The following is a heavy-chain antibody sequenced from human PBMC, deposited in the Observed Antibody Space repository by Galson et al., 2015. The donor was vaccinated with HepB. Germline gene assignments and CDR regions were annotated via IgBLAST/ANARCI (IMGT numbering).Heavy chain of an antibody. D-gene: IGHD6-13*01. V-gene: IGHV3-48*01. J-gene: IGHJ4*02. CDR2: ISGSSTTI. CDR3: TCGSWYRGY. CDR1: EFTFNTYS. Sequence: SLRLSCAAFEFTFNTYSMNWVRQAPGKGLEWVSYISGSSTTIYYADSVKGRFTISRDNAKKSLYPQMNSLRAEDTAVYYCTCGSWYRGYWGQGTLVTVSS.